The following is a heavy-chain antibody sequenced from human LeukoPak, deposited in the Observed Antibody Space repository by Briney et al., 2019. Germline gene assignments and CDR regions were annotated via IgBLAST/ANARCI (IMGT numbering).Heavy chain of an antibody. D-gene: IGHD6-25*01. CDR2: INPNSGDT. V-gene: IGHV1-2*02. Sequence: ASVTVSCRASGYTFTGLFLHWVRQAPGQGFEWIGWINPNSGDTKYAQRFQGRVTMTRDTSISTAYIELSRLRSDDTAVYYCATLLSNAAFDYWGQGTLVAVSS. CDR3: ATLLSNAAFDY. CDR1: GYTFTGLF. J-gene: IGHJ4*02.